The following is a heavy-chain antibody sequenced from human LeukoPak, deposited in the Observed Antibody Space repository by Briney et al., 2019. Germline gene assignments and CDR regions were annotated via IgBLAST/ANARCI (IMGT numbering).Heavy chain of an antibody. CDR2: ISSSGSTI. CDR3: ARGAPRSWSGYYPRNWFDP. J-gene: IGHJ5*02. V-gene: IGHV3-11*04. D-gene: IGHD3-3*01. CDR1: GFTFSDYY. Sequence: GGSLRLSCAASGFTFSDYYMSWIRQAPGKGLEWVSYISSSGSTIYYADSVKGRFTISRDNAKNSLYLQMNSLRAEDTAVYYCARGAPRSWSGYYPRNWFDPWGQGTLVTVSS.